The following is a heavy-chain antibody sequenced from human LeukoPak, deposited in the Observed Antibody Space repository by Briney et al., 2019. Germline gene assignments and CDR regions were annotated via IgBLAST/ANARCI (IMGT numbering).Heavy chain of an antibody. CDR3: ARASGYSGYDPFDY. Sequence: GGSLRLSCAASGFTVSSNYMSWVRQAPGKGLEWVSVIYSGGGTYYADSVKGRFTISRDNSKNTLYLQMNTLRAEDTAVYYCARASGYSGYDPFDYWAREPWSPSPQ. V-gene: IGHV3-53*01. D-gene: IGHD5-12*01. CDR1: GFTVSSNY. J-gene: IGHJ4*02. CDR2: IYSGGGT.